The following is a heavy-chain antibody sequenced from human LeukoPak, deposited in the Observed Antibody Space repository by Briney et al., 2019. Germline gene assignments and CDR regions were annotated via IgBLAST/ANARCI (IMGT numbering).Heavy chain of an antibody. D-gene: IGHD3-22*01. CDR1: GYTFTGYY. Sequence: ASVKVSCKASGYTFTGYYMHWVRQAPGQGLEWMGWINPNSGGTNYAQKFQGRVTMTRDTSISTAYMELSRLRSGDTAVYYCAKTYYYDSSGSNWFDPWGQGTLVTVSS. J-gene: IGHJ5*02. CDR2: INPNSGGT. CDR3: AKTYYYDSSGSNWFDP. V-gene: IGHV1-2*02.